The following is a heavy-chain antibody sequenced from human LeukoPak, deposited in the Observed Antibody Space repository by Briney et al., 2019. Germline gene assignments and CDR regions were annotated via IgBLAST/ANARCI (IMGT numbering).Heavy chain of an antibody. CDR3: ARVPSGGPFDY. V-gene: IGHV1-3*01. D-gene: IGHD2-15*01. CDR2: INAGNGNT. CDR1: GYTFTSYA. Sequence: GASVKVSCKASGYTFTSYAMHWVRQAPGQRLEWMGWINAGNGNTKYSQKFQGRVTITRDTSTSTAYMELRSLTSDDTAVYYCARVPSGGPFDYWGQGTLVTVSS. J-gene: IGHJ4*02.